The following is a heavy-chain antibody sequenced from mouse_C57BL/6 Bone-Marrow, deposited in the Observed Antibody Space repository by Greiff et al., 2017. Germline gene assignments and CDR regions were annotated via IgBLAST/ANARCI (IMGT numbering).Heavy chain of an antibody. CDR2: ISNLAYSI. V-gene: IGHV5-15*04. Sequence: DVKLVESGGGLVQPGGSLKLSCAASGFTFSDYGMAWVRQAPRKGPAWVAFISNLAYSIYYADTVTGRFTISRENAKNTLYLEMSSLRAEDTAMYYCARRDGSSSWYAMDYWGQGTSVTVSS. CDR1: GFTFSDYG. J-gene: IGHJ4*01. CDR3: ARRDGSSSWYAMDY. D-gene: IGHD1-1*01.